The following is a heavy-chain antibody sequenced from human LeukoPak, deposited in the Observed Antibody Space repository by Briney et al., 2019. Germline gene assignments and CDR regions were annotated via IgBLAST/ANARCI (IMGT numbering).Heavy chain of an antibody. CDR1: GFTFSSYS. Sequence: PGGSLRLSCAASGFTFSSYSMNWVRQAPGKGLEWVSSISSSSSYIYYADSVKGRFTISRDDAKNSLYLQMNGLRAEDTAVYYCARDPEYSSSWYPFDYWGQGTLVTVSS. D-gene: IGHD6-13*01. V-gene: IGHV3-21*01. CDR3: ARDPEYSSSWYPFDY. CDR2: ISSSSSYI. J-gene: IGHJ4*02.